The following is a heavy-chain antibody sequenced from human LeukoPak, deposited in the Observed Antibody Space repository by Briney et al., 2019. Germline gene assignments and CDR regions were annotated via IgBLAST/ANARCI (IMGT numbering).Heavy chain of an antibody. CDR3: ARAVSLSYDYGDYFDY. V-gene: IGHV4-31*03. CDR2: IYYSGST. J-gene: IGHJ4*02. D-gene: IGHD4-17*01. CDR1: GGSISSGGYY. Sequence: SQTLSLTCTVSGGSISSGGYYWSWIRQHPGKGLEWTGYIYYSGSTYYNPSLKSRVTISVDTSKNQFSLKLSSVTAADTAVYYCARAVSLSYDYGDYFDYWGQGTLVTVSS.